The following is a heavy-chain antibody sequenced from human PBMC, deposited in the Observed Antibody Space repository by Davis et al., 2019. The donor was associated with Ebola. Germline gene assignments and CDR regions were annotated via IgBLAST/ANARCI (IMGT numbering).Heavy chain of an antibody. CDR1: GYTFTNYG. J-gene: IGHJ4*02. CDR2: INPHNGNT. Sequence: ASVKVSCKASGYTFTNYGITWVRQAPGQGLEWMGWINPHNGNTNYAQNVQGRVTMTTDTSTSTAYMELRSLRSDDTAVYYCARDWRVSAFDYWGQGTLVTVSS. V-gene: IGHV1-18*04. D-gene: IGHD3-3*01. CDR3: ARDWRVSAFDY.